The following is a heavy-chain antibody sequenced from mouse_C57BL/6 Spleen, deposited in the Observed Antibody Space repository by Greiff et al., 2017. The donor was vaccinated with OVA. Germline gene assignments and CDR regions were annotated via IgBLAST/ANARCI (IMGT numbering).Heavy chain of an antibody. V-gene: IGHV1-19*01. Sequence: VQLKQSGPVLVKPGASVKMSCKASGYTFTDYYMNWVKQSHGKSLEWIGVINPYNGGTSYNQKFKGKATLTVDKSSSTAYMELNSLTSEDSAVYCCARSPLSVGAMDYWGQGTSVTVSS. CDR3: ARSPLSVGAMDY. CDR2: INPYNGGT. J-gene: IGHJ4*01. CDR1: GYTFTDYY. D-gene: IGHD6-5*01.